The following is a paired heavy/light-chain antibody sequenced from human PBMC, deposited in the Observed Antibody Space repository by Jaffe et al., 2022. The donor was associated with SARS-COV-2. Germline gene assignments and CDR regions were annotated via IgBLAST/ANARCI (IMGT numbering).Light chain of an antibody. CDR3: QQSYSIPLT. J-gene: IGKJ4*01. CDR1: QSISSY. V-gene: IGKV1-39*01. Sequence: DIQMTQSPSSLSASVGDRVTITCRASQSISSYLNWYQQKPGKAPKLLIYAASSLQSGVPSRFSGSGSGTDFTLSISSLQPEDFATYYCQQSYSIPLTFGGGTKVEIK. CDR2: AAS.
Heavy chain of an antibody. Sequence: QVQLVESGGGLVKPGGSLRLSCAASGFTFSDYYMSWIRQAPGKGLEWVSYISSSGRTRYYADSVKGRLTISRDNAKNSLYLQMNSLRAEDTAVYYCARGSEGDYVGNFYYGMDVWGQGTTVTVSS. CDR1: GFTFSDYY. D-gene: IGHD4-17*01. V-gene: IGHV3-11*01. CDR2: ISSSGRTR. CDR3: ARGSEGDYVGNFYYGMDV. J-gene: IGHJ6*02.